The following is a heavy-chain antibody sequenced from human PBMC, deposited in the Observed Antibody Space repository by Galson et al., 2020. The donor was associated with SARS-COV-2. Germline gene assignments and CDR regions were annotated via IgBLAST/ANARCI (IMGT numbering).Heavy chain of an antibody. J-gene: IGHJ4*02. CDR2: TVPLSGKP. CDR3: ARGPTIFRYFDGWTGRGDYFDY. V-gene: IGHV1-69*08. Sequence: ASVKVYCQAHRGRFTITTTNWVRQAPGQGLEWMGRTVPLSGKPNLPQKFQGRVTITAEKSTTTAYMELSSLNSEDTAVYYCARGPTIFRYFDGWTGRGDYFDYWGQGTLVTVSS. CDR1: RGRFTITT. D-gene: IGHD3-9*01.